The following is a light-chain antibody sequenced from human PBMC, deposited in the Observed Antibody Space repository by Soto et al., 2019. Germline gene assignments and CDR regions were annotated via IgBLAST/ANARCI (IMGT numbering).Light chain of an antibody. CDR3: SSYAGNNNLV. CDR2: EVS. V-gene: IGLV2-8*01. J-gene: IGLJ2*01. CDR1: SGDVGGYNY. Sequence: QSALTQPPSASGSPGQSVTISCTGTSGDVGGYNYVSWYQHHPGKAPKLMIYEVSKRPSGVPDRFSGSKSGNTASLTVSGLQAEDEADYHCSSYAGNNNLVFGGGTKLTVL.